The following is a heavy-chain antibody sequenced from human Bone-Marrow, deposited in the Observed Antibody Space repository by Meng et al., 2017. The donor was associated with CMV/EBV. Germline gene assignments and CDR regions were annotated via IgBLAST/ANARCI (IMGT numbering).Heavy chain of an antibody. D-gene: IGHD5-12*01. CDR3: ARRRVATFFLGENYYGMDV. CDR1: GYTFTSYD. J-gene: IGHJ6*02. Sequence: ASVRVFCKASGYTFTSYDINWVRQATGQGLEWMGWMNPNSGNTGYAQKFQGRVTMTRNTYISTAYMELSSLRSEDTAVYYCARRRVATFFLGENYYGMDVWGQGTTVSVSS. V-gene: IGHV1-8*01. CDR2: MNPNSGNT.